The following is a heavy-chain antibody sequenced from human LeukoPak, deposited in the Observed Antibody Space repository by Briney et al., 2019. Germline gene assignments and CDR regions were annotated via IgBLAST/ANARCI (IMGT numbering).Heavy chain of an antibody. J-gene: IGHJ3*02. CDR2: INPSGGST. CDR1: GYTFTSYY. CDR3: ARDPGAREVSDI. V-gene: IGHV1-46*01. D-gene: IGHD1-1*01. Sequence: ASVKVSCKASGYTFTSYYMHWVRQAPGQGLEWMGIINPSGGSTSYAQKFQGRVTMTRDMSTSTVYMELSSLRSEDTAVYYCARDPGAREVSDIWGQGTMVTVSS.